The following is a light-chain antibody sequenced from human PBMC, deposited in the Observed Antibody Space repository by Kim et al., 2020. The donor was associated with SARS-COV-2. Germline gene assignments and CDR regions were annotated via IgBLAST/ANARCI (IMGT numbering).Light chain of an antibody. CDR2: GNS. J-gene: IGLJ3*02. Sequence: QRVTISCTGSSSNIGTPYDVHWYQQVPGTAPKLLIYGNSRRPSGVPDRFSGSKSGTSASLAITGLQAEDEADYYCQSYDSSLSDWVFGGGTQLTVL. CDR1: SSNIGTPYD. CDR3: QSYDSSLSDWV. V-gene: IGLV1-40*01.